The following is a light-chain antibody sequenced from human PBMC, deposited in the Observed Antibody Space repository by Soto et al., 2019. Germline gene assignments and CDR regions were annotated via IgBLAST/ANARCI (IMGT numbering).Light chain of an antibody. CDR2: DAS. V-gene: IGKV3-11*01. Sequence: EVVLTQSPATLSLSPGDTATLCCGASQSFSSSLAWYQQKPDQTPRLLIYDASSRATGIPARFSGSGSGTDFTLTISSLEPEDFAVYYCHHRGNGITFGQGTRLEIK. CDR3: HHRGNGIT. J-gene: IGKJ5*01. CDR1: QSFSSS.